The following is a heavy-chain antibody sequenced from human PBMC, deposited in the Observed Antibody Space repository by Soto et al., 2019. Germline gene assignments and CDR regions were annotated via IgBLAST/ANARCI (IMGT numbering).Heavy chain of an antibody. CDR3: ARTAVPAARYYFDY. Sequence: PSETLSLTCTVSGGSISSYYWSWIRQPPGKGLEWIGYIYYSGSTNYNPPLKSRVTISVDTSKNQFSLKLSSVTAADTAVYYCARTAVPAARYYFDYWGQGTLVTVSS. J-gene: IGHJ4*02. V-gene: IGHV4-59*01. D-gene: IGHD2-2*01. CDR1: GGSISSYY. CDR2: IYYSGST.